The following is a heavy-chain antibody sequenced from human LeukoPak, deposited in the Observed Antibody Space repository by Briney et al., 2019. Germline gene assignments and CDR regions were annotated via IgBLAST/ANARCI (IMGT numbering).Heavy chain of an antibody. CDR1: GFSFRSYE. J-gene: IGHJ3*02. V-gene: IGHV3-48*03. CDR2: ISSSGSTI. D-gene: IGHD3-22*01. CDR3: ARVGSGFAFDI. Sequence: GGALRLSCAASGFSFRSYEMNWVRPAPGKGVGGVSYISSSGSTIYYADSVKGRFTISRDNAKNSLYLQMNSLRAEDTAVYYCARVGSGFAFDIWGQGTMVTVSS.